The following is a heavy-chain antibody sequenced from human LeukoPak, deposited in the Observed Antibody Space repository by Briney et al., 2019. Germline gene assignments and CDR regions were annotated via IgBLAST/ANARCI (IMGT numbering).Heavy chain of an antibody. V-gene: IGHV4-61*02. CDR2: IYTSGST. CDR1: GGSISSGSYY. Sequence: SQTLSLTCTVSGGSISSGSYYWSWIRQPAGKGLEWIGRIYTSGSTNYNPSLKSRVTISVDMSKNQFSLKLSSVTAADTAVYYCARRYCSSTSCFLGFDYWGQGTLVTVSS. D-gene: IGHD2-2*01. J-gene: IGHJ4*02. CDR3: ARRYCSSTSCFLGFDY.